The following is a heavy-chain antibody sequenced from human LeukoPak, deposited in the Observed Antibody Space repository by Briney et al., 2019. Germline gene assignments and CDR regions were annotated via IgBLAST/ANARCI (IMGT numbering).Heavy chain of an antibody. CDR2: IYYSGST. CDR1: GGSISSYY. V-gene: IGHV4-59*01. J-gene: IGHJ5*02. Sequence: SETLSLTCTVSGGSISSYYWSWIRQPPGKGLEWIGYIYYSGSTNYNPSLKGRVTISVDTSKNQFSLKLSSVTAADTAVYYCARYGGQWLAWGQGTLVTVSS. D-gene: IGHD6-19*01. CDR3: ARYGGQWLA.